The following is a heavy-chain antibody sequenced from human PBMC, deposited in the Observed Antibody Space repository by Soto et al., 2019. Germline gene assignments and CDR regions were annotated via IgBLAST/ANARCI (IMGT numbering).Heavy chain of an antibody. CDR3: AREFAEIWEMATIFFDY. V-gene: IGHV1-69*06. CDR1: GGTFRSYA. J-gene: IGHJ4*02. D-gene: IGHD3-10*01. CDR2: IIPIFGTA. Sequence: SVQVSCKASGGTFRSYAISWVRQAPGQWLEWMGGIIPIFGTANYAQKFQGRVTITADKSTSTAYMELSSLRSEDTAVYYCAREFAEIWEMATIFFDYLGQGTLVTVSS.